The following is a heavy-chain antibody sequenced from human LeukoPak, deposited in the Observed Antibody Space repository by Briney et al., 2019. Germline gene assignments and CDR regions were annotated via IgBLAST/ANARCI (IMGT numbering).Heavy chain of an antibody. CDR3: ARDDSSGYYYP. Sequence: GGSLILSCAASGFSFSSNWMSWVRQAPGRGLEWVANIKQDGSEKYYVDSVKGRFTISRDNAKNSLYLQMNSLRAEDTAVYYCARDDSSGYYYPWGQGTLVTVSA. D-gene: IGHD3-22*01. V-gene: IGHV3-7*01. CDR1: GFSFSSNW. J-gene: IGHJ5*02. CDR2: IKQDGSEK.